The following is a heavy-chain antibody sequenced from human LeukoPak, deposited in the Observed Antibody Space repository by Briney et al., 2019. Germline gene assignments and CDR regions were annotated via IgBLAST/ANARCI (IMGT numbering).Heavy chain of an antibody. D-gene: IGHD4-11*01. CDR2: LSGSGRST. CDR3: AKATVTTTYYYYYMDV. V-gene: IGHV3-23*01. CDR1: GFTFSSYA. Sequence: GRSLRLSCAASGFTFSSYAMSWVRPAPGEGLEWDSALSGSGRSTYYADSVKGRFTISRDNSKSTLYLQMNSLRAEDTALYYCAKATVTTTYYYYYMDVWGKGTTVTVSS. J-gene: IGHJ6*03.